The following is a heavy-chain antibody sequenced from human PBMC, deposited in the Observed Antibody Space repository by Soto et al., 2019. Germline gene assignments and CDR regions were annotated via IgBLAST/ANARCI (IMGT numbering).Heavy chain of an antibody. CDR3: ARDRKRWLQPDAFDI. CDR1: GFSFSHYA. V-gene: IGHV3-30*04. D-gene: IGHD5-18*01. J-gene: IGHJ3*02. Sequence: PGGSLRLSCAASGFSFSHYAMHWVRQPPGKGLEWVALISYDGENQYFTDSVRGRFTISRDNSKTAVYLEMNSLRAEDTAVYYCARDRKRWLQPDAFDIWGQGTMVTVSS. CDR2: ISYDGENQ.